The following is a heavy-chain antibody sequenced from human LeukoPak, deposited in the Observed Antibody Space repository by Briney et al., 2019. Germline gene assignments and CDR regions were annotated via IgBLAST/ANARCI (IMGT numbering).Heavy chain of an antibody. J-gene: IGHJ4*02. D-gene: IGHD6-19*01. CDR3: AKGRRIAVAGTSDY. V-gene: IGHV3-30*18. Sequence: GGSLRLSCAASGFTFSSYGMHWVRQAPGKGLEWVAVTSYDGSNKYYADSVKGRFTISRDNSKNTLYLQMNSLRAEDTAVDYCAKGRRIAVAGTSDYWGQGTLVTVSS. CDR1: GFTFSSYG. CDR2: TSYDGSNK.